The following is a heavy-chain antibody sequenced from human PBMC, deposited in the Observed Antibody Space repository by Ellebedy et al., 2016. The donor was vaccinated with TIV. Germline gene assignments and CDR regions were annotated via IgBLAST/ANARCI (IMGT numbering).Heavy chain of an antibody. CDR2: MSSSTSAI. CDR1: GFTLSSCS. V-gene: IGHV3-48*04. CDR3: APLRLWFGELLSSDY. Sequence: GESLKISXAASGFTLSSCSMNWVRQAPGKGLEWLSYMSSSTSAIYYADSVKGRFTISRDNDKNSLYLQMNSLRTEDTAVYYCAPLRLWFGELLSSDYWGQGTRVTVSS. D-gene: IGHD3-10*01. J-gene: IGHJ4*02.